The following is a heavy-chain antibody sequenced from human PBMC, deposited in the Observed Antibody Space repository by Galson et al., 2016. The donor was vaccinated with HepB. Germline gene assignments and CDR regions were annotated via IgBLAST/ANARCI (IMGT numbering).Heavy chain of an antibody. Sequence: SLRLSCAASGFSVSNFEMNWVRQAPGKGLEWISYISTSDNTKYYADSVKGRFTISRDNAENSLYLQMNSLRAEDTAVYYCARDLEGAIVAYCGGGDCPPHYYLYGLDVWGQGTTVTVSS. J-gene: IGHJ6*02. V-gene: IGHV3-48*03. CDR3: ARDLEGAIVAYCGGGDCPPHYYLYGLDV. CDR1: GFSVSNFE. D-gene: IGHD2-21*01. CDR2: ISTSDNTK.